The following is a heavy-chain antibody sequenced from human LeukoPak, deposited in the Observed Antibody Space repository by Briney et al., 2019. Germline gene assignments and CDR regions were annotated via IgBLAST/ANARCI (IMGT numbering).Heavy chain of an antibody. CDR3: ARLDPARGHYDSSGPPLPRFDP. CDR2: IIPIFGTA. Sequence: ASVKVSCKASGGTFISYAISWVRQAPGQGLEWMGGIIPIFGTANYAQKFQGRVTITTDESTSTAYMELSSLRSEDTAVYYCARLDPARGHYDSSGPPLPRFDPWGQGTLVTVSS. J-gene: IGHJ5*02. V-gene: IGHV1-69*05. D-gene: IGHD3-22*01. CDR1: GGTFISYA.